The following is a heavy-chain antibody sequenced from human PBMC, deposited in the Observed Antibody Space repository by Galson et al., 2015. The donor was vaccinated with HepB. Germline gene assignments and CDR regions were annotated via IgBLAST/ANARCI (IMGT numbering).Heavy chain of an antibody. CDR1: GFPFSNYG. V-gene: IGHV3-30*02. D-gene: IGHD6-13*01. CDR2: IRYDGNYK. J-gene: IGHJ6*02. Sequence: SLRLSCATSGFPFSNYGVRWVRQAPGKGLEWVAFIRYDGNYKYYADSVKGRFTISRDNSKDTLDLQMSSLRVEDTAEYYCAKGVPYGRSWYGSMDVWGQGTTVTVSS. CDR3: AKGVPYGRSWYGSMDV.